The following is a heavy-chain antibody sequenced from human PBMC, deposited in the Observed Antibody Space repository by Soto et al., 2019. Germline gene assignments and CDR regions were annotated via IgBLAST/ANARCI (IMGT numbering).Heavy chain of an antibody. J-gene: IGHJ4*02. Sequence: ASETLSLTCTVSGGSISSSSYYWGWIRQPPGKGLEWIGYIYYSGSTNYNPSLKSRVTISIDTSRNQFSLKLSSVTAADTAVYFCAREDDFLTVYIDSWGQGTLVTVSA. CDR3: AREDDFLTVYIDS. CDR1: GGSISSSSYY. CDR2: IYYSGST. V-gene: IGHV4-61*01. D-gene: IGHD3-9*01.